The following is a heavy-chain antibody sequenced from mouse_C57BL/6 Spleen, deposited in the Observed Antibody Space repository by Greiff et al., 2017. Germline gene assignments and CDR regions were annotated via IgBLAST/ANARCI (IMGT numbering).Heavy chain of an antibody. V-gene: IGHV1-80*01. D-gene: IGHD1-1*01. CDR3: ARGSYYGPLAY. Sequence: VMLVESGAELVKPGASVKISCKASGYAFSSYWMNWVKQRPGKGLEWIGQIYPGDGDTNYNGKFKGKATLTADKSSSTAYMQLSSLTSEDSAVYFCARGSYYGPLAYWGQGTLVTVSA. CDR1: GYAFSSYW. CDR2: IYPGDGDT. J-gene: IGHJ3*01.